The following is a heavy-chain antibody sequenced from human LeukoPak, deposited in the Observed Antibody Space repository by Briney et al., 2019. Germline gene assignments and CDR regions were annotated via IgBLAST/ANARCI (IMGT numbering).Heavy chain of an antibody. CDR1: GGTFSSYA. CDR3: AWNVEMATIFFDY. Sequence: SVKVSCKASGGTFSSYAISWVRQAPGQGLEWMGGIIPIFGTANYAQKFQGRVTITADESTSTAYMELSSLRSEDTAVYYCAWNVEMATIFFDYWGQGTLVTVSS. V-gene: IGHV1-69*01. J-gene: IGHJ4*02. D-gene: IGHD5-24*01. CDR2: IIPIFGTA.